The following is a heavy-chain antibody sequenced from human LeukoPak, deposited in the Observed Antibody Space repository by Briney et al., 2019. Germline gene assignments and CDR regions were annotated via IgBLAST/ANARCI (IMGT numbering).Heavy chain of an antibody. CDR3: TRGGPIVVVVAATEFDP. Sequence: GRSLRLPCTASGFTFGDYAMSWFRQAPGKGLEWVGFIRSKAYGGTTEYAASVKGRFTISRDDSKSIAYLQMNSLKTEDTAVYYCTRGGPIVVVVAATEFDPWGQGTLVTVSS. D-gene: IGHD2-15*01. CDR2: IRSKAYGGTT. J-gene: IGHJ5*02. CDR1: GFTFGDYA. V-gene: IGHV3-49*03.